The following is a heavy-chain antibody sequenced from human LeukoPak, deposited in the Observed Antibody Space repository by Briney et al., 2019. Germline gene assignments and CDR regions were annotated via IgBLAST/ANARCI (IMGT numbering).Heavy chain of an antibody. CDR1: GGSFSGYY. CDR3: ARGKAYYYYMDV. CDR2: IYHSGST. J-gene: IGHJ6*03. V-gene: IGHV4-34*01. Sequence: SETLSLTCAVYGGSFSGYYWSWIRQPPGKGLEWIGEIYHSGSTNYNPSLKSRVTISVDTSKNQFSLKLSSVTSADTAVYYCARGKAYYYYMDVWGKGTTVTVSS.